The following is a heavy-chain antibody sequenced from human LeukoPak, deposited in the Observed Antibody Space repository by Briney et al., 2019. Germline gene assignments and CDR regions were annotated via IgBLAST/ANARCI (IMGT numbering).Heavy chain of an antibody. CDR2: ISGSGDTT. J-gene: IGHJ4*02. V-gene: IGHV3-23*01. Sequence: GGSLRLSCAASRFNFNDYALSWVRQAPGKGLQWVSTISGSGDTTYYADSVKGRLTISRDNSKNTLYLQMSSLRVEDTAVYYCAKGRHSSSGTFDYWGQGTLVTVSS. CDR3: AKGRHSSSGTFDY. CDR1: RFNFNDYA. D-gene: IGHD1-1*01.